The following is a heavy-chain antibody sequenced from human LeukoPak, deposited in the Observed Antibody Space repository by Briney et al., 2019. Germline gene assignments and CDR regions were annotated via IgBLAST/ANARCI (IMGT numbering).Heavy chain of an antibody. Sequence: GRSLRLSCAASGFTFNSYAVHWVRQAPGKGLEWVAVISYDGSINFYAASVKGRFTISRDNSKNTLYLQMNSLRPEDTALYFCAGDRRYCGGGSCYFDYYFDYWGLGTLVTVSS. J-gene: IGHJ4*02. CDR2: ISYDGSIN. D-gene: IGHD2-15*01. V-gene: IGHV3-30-3*01. CDR3: AGDRRYCGGGSCYFDYYFDY. CDR1: GFTFNSYA.